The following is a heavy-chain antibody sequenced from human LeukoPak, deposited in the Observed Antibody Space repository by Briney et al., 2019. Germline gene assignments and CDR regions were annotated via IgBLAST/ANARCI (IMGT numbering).Heavy chain of an antibody. CDR1: GFTFSSYW. D-gene: IGHD3-3*01. Sequence: PGGSLRLSCAASGFTFSSYWMSWVRQAPGKGLEWVANIKQDGSEKYYVDSVKGRFTISRDNAKNSLYLQMNSLRAEDTAVYYCARDMQRITIFGVVTTGGAFDIWGQGTMVTVSS. J-gene: IGHJ3*02. CDR3: ARDMQRITIFGVVTTGGAFDI. CDR2: IKQDGSEK. V-gene: IGHV3-7*01.